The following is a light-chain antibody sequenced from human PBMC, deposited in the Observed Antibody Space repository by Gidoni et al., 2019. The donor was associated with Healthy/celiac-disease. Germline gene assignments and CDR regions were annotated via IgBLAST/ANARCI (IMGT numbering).Light chain of an antibody. CDR3: QQYSSSPLT. V-gene: IGKV1-9*01. J-gene: IGKJ3*01. Sequence: DIPLTQSPSFLSASVGDRVTITCRASQGISSYLDWYQQKPGKAPKLLIYAASTLQGGVPSRFSGSGSGTEFTLTISSLQPEDFATYSCQQYSSSPLTFGPGTKVDIK. CDR1: QGISSY. CDR2: AAS.